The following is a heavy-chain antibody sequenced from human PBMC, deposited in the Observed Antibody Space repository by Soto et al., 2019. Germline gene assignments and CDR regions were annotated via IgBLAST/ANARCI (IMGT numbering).Heavy chain of an antibody. CDR3: ARDLSVAYYYDSSGYGALLY. Sequence: GSLRLSCATSGFTFRSYAMHWVRQAPGKGLEGVAVISYDGSNKYYADSVKGRFTISRDNSKNTLYLQMNSLRAEDTAVYYCARDLSVAYYYDSSGYGALLYWGQGTLVTVSS. J-gene: IGHJ4*02. CDR1: GFTFRSYA. D-gene: IGHD3-22*01. CDR2: ISYDGSNK. V-gene: IGHV3-30-3*01.